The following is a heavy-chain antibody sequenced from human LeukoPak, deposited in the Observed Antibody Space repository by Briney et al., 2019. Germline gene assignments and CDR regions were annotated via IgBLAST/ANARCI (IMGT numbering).Heavy chain of an antibody. V-gene: IGHV3-73*01. CDR1: GFTFSGSD. CDR3: TTDYGLTIFGVVIIHLDY. Sequence: GGSLRLSCAASGFTFSGSDMHWVRQASGKGLEWVGRIRIKTNSYATAYAASVKGRFTISRDDSKNTAYLQMNSLKTEDTAVYYCTTDYGLTIFGVVIIHLDYWGQGTLVTVSS. J-gene: IGHJ4*02. CDR2: IRIKTNSYAT. D-gene: IGHD3-3*01.